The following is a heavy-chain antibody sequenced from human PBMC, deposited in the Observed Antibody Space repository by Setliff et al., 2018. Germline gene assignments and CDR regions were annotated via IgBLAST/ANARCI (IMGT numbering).Heavy chain of an antibody. D-gene: IGHD3-3*01. CDR1: GFTFSGYS. J-gene: IGHJ4*02. Sequence: LRLSCAASGFTFSGYSMNWVRQAPGKGLEWVSSISSSSSYIYYADSVKGRFTISRDNAKNSLYLQMNSLRAEDTAVYYCAREVRFLEWLPRPLFDYWGQGTLVTVSS. CDR2: ISSSSSYI. V-gene: IGHV3-21*01. CDR3: AREVRFLEWLPRPLFDY.